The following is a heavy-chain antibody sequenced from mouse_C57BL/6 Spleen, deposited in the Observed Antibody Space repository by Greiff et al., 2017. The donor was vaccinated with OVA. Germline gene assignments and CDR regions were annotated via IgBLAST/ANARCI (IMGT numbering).Heavy chain of an antibody. CDR2: IYPGDGDT. CDR1: GYAFSSYW. Sequence: VQLQQSGAELVKPGASVKISCKASGYAFSSYWTNWVKQRPGKGLEWIGQIYPGDGDTNYNGKFKGKATLTADKSSSTAYMQLSSLTSEDSAVYFCARLNWDYWGQGTTLTVSS. CDR3: ARLNWDY. V-gene: IGHV1-80*01. D-gene: IGHD4-1*02. J-gene: IGHJ2*01.